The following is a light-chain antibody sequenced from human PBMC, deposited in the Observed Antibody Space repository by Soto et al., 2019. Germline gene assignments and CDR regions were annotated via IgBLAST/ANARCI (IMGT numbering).Light chain of an antibody. CDR3: QQRYNWPVT. J-gene: IGKJ4*01. Sequence: DIVLTQSPGTVSLSPGERASLSCRASQNVDTFLAWYQQKPGQPPRLLMYDASPRITGVPARFSGSGSGTDFTLTITSLEPEDVAVYYCQQRYNWPVTFGAGTRVEI. CDR1: QNVDTF. V-gene: IGKV3-11*01. CDR2: DAS.